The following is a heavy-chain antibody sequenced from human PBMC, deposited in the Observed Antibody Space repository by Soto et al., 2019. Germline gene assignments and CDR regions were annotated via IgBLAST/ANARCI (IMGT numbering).Heavy chain of an antibody. Sequence: QVQLVESGGGEVQPGRSLRLSCAASGFTFSGYGMHWVRQPPGKGLEWVAVISYDGSNKYYADSVKGRFTISRDNFKNMLYLQMNSLRPDDTAVYYCARPPTWIQDNYFDYWGQGTLVTVSS. CDR3: ARPPTWIQDNYFDY. V-gene: IGHV3-30*19. CDR2: ISYDGSNK. D-gene: IGHD5-18*01. J-gene: IGHJ4*02. CDR1: GFTFSGYG.